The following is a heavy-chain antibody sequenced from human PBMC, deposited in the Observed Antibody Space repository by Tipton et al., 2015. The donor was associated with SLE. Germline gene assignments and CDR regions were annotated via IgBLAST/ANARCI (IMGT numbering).Heavy chain of an antibody. CDR3: ARDSAVNFWYFDL. V-gene: IGHV4-59*11. Sequence: TLSLTCTVSGASISIHYWSWIRQPPGKGMEWIGYISYNGNPKFNHSLKSRVTMSVATSKNQFSLRLTSVTAADTAMYYCARDSAVNFWYFDLWGRGTLVTVSS. J-gene: IGHJ2*01. CDR2: ISYNGNP. CDR1: GASISIHY.